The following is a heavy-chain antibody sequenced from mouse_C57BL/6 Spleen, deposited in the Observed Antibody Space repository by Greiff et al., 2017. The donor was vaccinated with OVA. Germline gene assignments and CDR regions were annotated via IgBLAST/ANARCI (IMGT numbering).Heavy chain of an antibody. CDR3: ARDGYYDYYAMDY. CDR1: GYTFTSYW. D-gene: IGHD2-3*01. J-gene: IGHJ4*01. Sequence: QVQLQQPGAELVKPGASVKLSCKASGYTFTSYWMHWVKQRPGQGLEWIGMIHPNSGSTNYNEKFKSKATLTVDKSSTTAYMQLSSLTSEDAAVYDCARDGYYDYYAMDYWGQGTSVTVSS. V-gene: IGHV1-64*01. CDR2: IHPNSGST.